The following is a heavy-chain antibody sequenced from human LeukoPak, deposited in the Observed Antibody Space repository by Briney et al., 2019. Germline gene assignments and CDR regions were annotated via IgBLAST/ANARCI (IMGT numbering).Heavy chain of an antibody. J-gene: IGHJ5*02. Sequence: PSETLSLTCTVSGGSISSSSYYWGWIRQPPGKGLEWIGSIYYRGNTYYNPSLKSRVTISVDTSKNQFSLKLTSVTAADTAVYYCARLIVVVPAAIWGNWFDPWGQGTLVTVSS. CDR2: IYYRGNT. V-gene: IGHV4-39*07. CDR1: GGSISSSSYY. CDR3: ARLIVVVPAAIWGNWFDP. D-gene: IGHD2-2*02.